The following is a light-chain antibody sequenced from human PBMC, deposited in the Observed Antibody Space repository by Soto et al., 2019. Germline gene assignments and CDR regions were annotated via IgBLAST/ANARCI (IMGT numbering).Light chain of an antibody. CDR2: AAS. CDR1: QGISSW. Sequence: TPSPSSVPASVGDRITITYLASQGISSWLAWYQRKPGRAPKLLIYAASSLQAGVPLRFSGSGSGTDFTLTISNLQSEDFAGYYCQQYSSWPITFGQGTRLEIK. CDR3: QQYSSWPIT. J-gene: IGKJ5*01. V-gene: IGKV1D-12*01.